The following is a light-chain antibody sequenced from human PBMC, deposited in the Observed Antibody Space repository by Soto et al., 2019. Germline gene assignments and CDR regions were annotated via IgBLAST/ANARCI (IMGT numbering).Light chain of an antibody. V-gene: IGKV1-5*01. CDR1: QSISSW. CDR3: QQYNSYLWT. Sequence: DIQMTQSPSTLSASVGDRVTITCRASQSISSWLAWYQQKPGKAPKLLIYDASGLQSGVSSRFSGSGSGTEFTLTISSLQPDDFATYYCQQYNSYLWTFGQGTKVEIK. CDR2: DAS. J-gene: IGKJ1*01.